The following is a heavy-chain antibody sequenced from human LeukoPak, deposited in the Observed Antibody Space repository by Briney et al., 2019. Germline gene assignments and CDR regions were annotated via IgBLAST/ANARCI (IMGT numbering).Heavy chain of an antibody. Sequence: SQTLSLTCTVSGGSVSSGDYYWSWIRQPPGKGLEWIGYIYHSGGTYYNPPLKSRVTISVDTSKNQFSLKLTSVTAADTAVYYCARVTSSGGSCYFFDYWGQGTLVTVSS. V-gene: IGHV4-30-4*01. CDR2: IYHSGGT. CDR3: ARVTSSGGSCYFFDY. D-gene: IGHD2-15*01. CDR1: GGSVSSGDYY. J-gene: IGHJ4*02.